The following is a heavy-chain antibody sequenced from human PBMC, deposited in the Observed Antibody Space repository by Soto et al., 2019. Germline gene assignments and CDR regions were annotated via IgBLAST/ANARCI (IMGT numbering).Heavy chain of an antibody. J-gene: IGHJ6*02. CDR1: GGTFSSYA. D-gene: IGHD3-10*01. CDR3: ARDRGNYYGSGKKYYYYGMDV. CDR2: IIPIFGTA. V-gene: IGHV1-69*13. Sequence: SVKVSCKASGGTFSSYAISWVRQAPGQGLEWMGGIIPIFGTANYAQKFQGRVTITADESTSTAYMELSSLRSEDTAVYYCARDRGNYYGSGKKYYYYGMDVWGQGTTVTVSS.